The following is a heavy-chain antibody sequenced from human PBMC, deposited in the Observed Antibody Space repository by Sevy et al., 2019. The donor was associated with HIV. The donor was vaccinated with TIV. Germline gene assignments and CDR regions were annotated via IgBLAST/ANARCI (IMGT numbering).Heavy chain of an antibody. Sequence: GGSLRLSCAASGFTFSSYAMHWVRQAPGKGLEWVAVISYDGSNKYYADSVKGRFTISRDNSKNTLYLQMNSLRAEDTAVYYCASDRYYYDSITRAGFFDYWGQGTLVTVSS. D-gene: IGHD3-22*01. V-gene: IGHV3-30*04. J-gene: IGHJ4*02. CDR2: ISYDGSNK. CDR3: ASDRYYYDSITRAGFFDY. CDR1: GFTFSSYA.